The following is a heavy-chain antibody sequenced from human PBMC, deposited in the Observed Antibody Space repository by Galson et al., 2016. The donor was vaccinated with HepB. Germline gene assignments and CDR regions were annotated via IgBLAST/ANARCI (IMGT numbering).Heavy chain of an antibody. CDR3: AKGFYRRESLNDAFDV. D-gene: IGHD3-16*02. Sequence: SLRLSCAASGFSFNTYAMTWVRQAPGKVLEWVSTISGRDISTYYADSVKGRFTISRDTSNNTWYLHLNSLRADDTAVYYCAKGFYRRESLNDAFDVWCQGTLVTVSS. CDR2: ISGRDIST. CDR1: GFSFNTYA. V-gene: IGHV3-23*01. J-gene: IGHJ3*01.